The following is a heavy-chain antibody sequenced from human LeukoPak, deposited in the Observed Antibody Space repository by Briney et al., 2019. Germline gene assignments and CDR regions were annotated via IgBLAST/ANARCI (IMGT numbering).Heavy chain of an antibody. V-gene: IGHV4-4*07. CDR3: ARSVIGRSGYLSLGYFDL. CDR1: GGSISSYY. J-gene: IGHJ2*01. D-gene: IGHD3-22*01. CDR2: IYTSGST. Sequence: PSETLSLTCTVSGGSISSYYWSWIRQPAGKGLEWIGRIYTSGSTNYNPSLKSRVTISVDMSKNQFSLKLSSVTAADTAVYYCARSVIGRSGYLSLGYFDLWGRGTLVTVSS.